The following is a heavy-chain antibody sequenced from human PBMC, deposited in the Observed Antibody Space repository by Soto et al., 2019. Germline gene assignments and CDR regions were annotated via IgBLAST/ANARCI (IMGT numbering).Heavy chain of an antibody. CDR3: ARERRGSVWYDYFDY. CDR1: GFTFSSYG. Sequence: QVQLVEAGGGVVQPGRSLRLSCAASGFTFSSYGMHWVRQAPGTGLEWVAVIWYDGSNENYADSVKGRFTISRDNSKNSLYLQMNSLRAEDTALYYCARERRGSVWYDYFDYWGQGTLVTVSS. V-gene: IGHV3-33*01. D-gene: IGHD6-19*01. J-gene: IGHJ4*02. CDR2: IWYDGSNE.